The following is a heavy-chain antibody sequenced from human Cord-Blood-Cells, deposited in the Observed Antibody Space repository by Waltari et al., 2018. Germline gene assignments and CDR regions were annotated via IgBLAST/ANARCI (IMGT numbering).Heavy chain of an antibody. V-gene: IGHV3-9*01. D-gene: IGHD6-6*01. J-gene: IGHJ4*02. CDR2: ISGNSGSI. CDR1: GFTFDDYA. Sequence: EVQLVESGGGLVQPGRSLRLSCAASGFTFDDYAMHWVRQAPGKGLEWVSGISGNSGSIGYADSVKGRFTISRDNAKNSLYLQMNSLRAEDTALYYCAKADSSSSLYDYWGQGTLVTVSS. CDR3: AKADSSSSLYDY.